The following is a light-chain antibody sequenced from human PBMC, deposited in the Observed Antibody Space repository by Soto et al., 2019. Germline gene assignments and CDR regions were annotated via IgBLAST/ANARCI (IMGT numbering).Light chain of an antibody. J-gene: IGKJ1*01. CDR3: QQRSDWSRT. CDR2: DAS. V-gene: IGKV3-11*01. Sequence: EIVLTQSPATLSLPPGERATLSCRASQIVSNFLAWYQQKPGQSPRLLIYDASNRATGIPARFSGSGSGTDFTLTISSLEPEDFAVYYCQQRSDWSRTFGQGTKVEIK. CDR1: QIVSNF.